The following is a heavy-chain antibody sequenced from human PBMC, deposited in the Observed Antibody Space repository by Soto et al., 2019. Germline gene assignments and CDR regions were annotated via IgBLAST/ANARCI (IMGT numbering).Heavy chain of an antibody. V-gene: IGHV3-73*02. Sequence: EVQLVESGGGLVQPGGSRKLSCAASGFTFSGSSVHWVRQASGKGLEWVGRIRNKANSYATAYAASVRGRFTISRDDSKNTAFLQMNSLNTEDTAVYYCISHSPEDMIRTWGQGTLVTVSS. D-gene: IGHD2-15*01. J-gene: IGHJ4*02. CDR2: IRNKANSYAT. CDR1: GFTFSGSS. CDR3: ISHSPEDMIRT.